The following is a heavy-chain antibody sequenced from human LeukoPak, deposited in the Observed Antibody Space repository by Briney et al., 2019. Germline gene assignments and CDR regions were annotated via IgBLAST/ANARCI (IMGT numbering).Heavy chain of an antibody. CDR2: ISYDGSNK. CDR1: GFTFSSYW. CDR3: ARDMREQQWLVRIKLPDY. Sequence: GGSLRLSCAASGFTFSSYWMSWVRQAPGKGLEWVAVISYDGSNKYYADSVKGRFTISRDNSKNTLYLQMNSLRAEDTAVYYCARDMREQQWLVRIKLPDYWGQGTLVTVSS. V-gene: IGHV3-30*03. D-gene: IGHD6-19*01. J-gene: IGHJ4*02.